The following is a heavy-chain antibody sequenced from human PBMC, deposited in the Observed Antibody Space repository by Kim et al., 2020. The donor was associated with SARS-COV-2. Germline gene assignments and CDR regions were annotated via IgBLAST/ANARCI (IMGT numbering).Heavy chain of an antibody. J-gene: IGHJ5*02. CDR2: INQDGSQT. Sequence: GGSLRLSCAASEFSFSNHWMIWLRQAPGRGLECVACINQDGSQTYYVDSLEGRFTISRDNAKNSLFLQMNSLRAEDTAVYFCARAALRSVFDPWGQGTLVIVSS. CDR3: ARAALRSVFDP. D-gene: IGHD3-3*01. V-gene: IGHV3-7*05. CDR1: EFSFSNHW.